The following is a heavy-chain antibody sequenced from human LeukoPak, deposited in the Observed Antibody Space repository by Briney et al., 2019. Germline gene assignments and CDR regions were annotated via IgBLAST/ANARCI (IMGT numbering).Heavy chain of an antibody. CDR3: ARGPITMVLMAFDGYFDL. V-gene: IGHV6-1*01. Sequence: SQTLSLTCAISGDSVSSNIAAWNWIRQSPSRGLEWLGRTYYRSKWYNDYVVSVESRIIISPDTSRNQFSLKLSSVTAADTAVYYCARGPITMVLMAFDGYFDLWGRGTLVTVSS. D-gene: IGHD3-10*01. J-gene: IGHJ2*01. CDR2: TYYRSKWYN. CDR1: GDSVSSNIAA.